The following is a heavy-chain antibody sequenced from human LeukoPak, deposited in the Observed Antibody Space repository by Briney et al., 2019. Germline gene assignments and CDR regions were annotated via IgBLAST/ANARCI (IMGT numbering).Heavy chain of an antibody. CDR1: GGSISSYY. D-gene: IGHD3-22*01. J-gene: IGHJ4*02. V-gene: IGHV4-59*08. CDR2: IYYSGST. Sequence: SETLSLTCTVSGGSISSYYWSWIRQPPGKGLEWIGYIYYSGSTNYNPSLKSRVTISLDASKNQFSLKLNSVTAADTAVYYCARRNTYYYDSSGYYYSDYWGQGTLVTVSS. CDR3: ARRNTYYYDSSGYYYSDY.